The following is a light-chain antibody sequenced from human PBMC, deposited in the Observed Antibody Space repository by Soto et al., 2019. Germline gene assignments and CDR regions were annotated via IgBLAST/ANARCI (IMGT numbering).Light chain of an antibody. CDR2: GAS. CDR1: QSISSS. Sequence: VLTLSPGILSLSPGETAPLSCGASQSISSSLLACHQQTPGQAPSLIIYGASNRATGVSTRFSGSGAGTEFTLTISSLQYEDFAVYCRLQYHYWWTFGQGTKVDIK. V-gene: IGKV3-15*01. J-gene: IGKJ1*01. CDR3: LQYHYWWT.